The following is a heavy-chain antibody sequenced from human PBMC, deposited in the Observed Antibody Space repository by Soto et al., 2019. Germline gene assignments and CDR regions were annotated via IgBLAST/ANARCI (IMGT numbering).Heavy chain of an antibody. V-gene: IGHV2-5*02. CDR3: AHKGGGMGFDP. J-gene: IGHJ5*02. D-gene: IGHD3-16*01. Sequence: QITLKESGPTLVKPTQTLTLTCTFSGFSLSTSGVGVGWIRQPPGKALEWLALIYWDDDKRYSPSLTSRLTITTDTSNNQVVLTMTNMDPVDTATYYCAHKGGGMGFDPWGQGTLVTVSS. CDR2: IYWDDDK. CDR1: GFSLSTSGVG.